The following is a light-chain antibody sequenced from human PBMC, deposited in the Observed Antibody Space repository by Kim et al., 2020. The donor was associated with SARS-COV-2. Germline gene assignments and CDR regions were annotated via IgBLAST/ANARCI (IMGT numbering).Light chain of an antibody. CDR2: GVS. V-gene: IGKV3-20*01. CDR1: QNVQSRY. J-gene: IGKJ1*01. CDR3: QQYGTTPRT. Sequence: SPGERATLFCRASQNVQSRYLAWYQQRPGQVPRLLIYGVSDRATGVPDRFSGSGSGTQFTLTISRLEPEDSAVYYCQQYGTTPRTFGQGTKVDIK.